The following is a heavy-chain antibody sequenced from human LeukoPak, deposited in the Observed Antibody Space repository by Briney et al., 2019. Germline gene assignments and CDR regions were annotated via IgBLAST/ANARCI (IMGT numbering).Heavy chain of an antibody. D-gene: IGHD1-1*01. Sequence: SVKVSCKASGGTFSSYAISWVRQAPGQGLEWMGGIIPIFGTANYAQKFQGRVTITTDESTSTAYMELSSLRSEDTAVYYCARENREDKWNDGAFDIWGQGTMVTVSS. V-gene: IGHV1-69*05. J-gene: IGHJ3*02. CDR1: GGTFSSYA. CDR3: ARENREDKWNDGAFDI. CDR2: IIPIFGTA.